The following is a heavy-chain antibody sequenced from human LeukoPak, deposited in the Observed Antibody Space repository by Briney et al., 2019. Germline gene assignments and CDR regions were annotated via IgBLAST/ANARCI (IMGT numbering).Heavy chain of an antibody. CDR2: IIPIFGTA. V-gene: IGHV1-69*13. Sequence: ASVKVSCKASGGTFSSYAISWVRQAPGQGLEWMGGIIPIFGTANYAQKFQGRVTITADESTSTAYMELSSLRSEDTAVYYCARGYCSGGSCYNPPLGYWGQGTLVTVS. CDR1: GGTFSSYA. CDR3: ARGYCSGGSCYNPPLGY. J-gene: IGHJ4*02. D-gene: IGHD2-15*01.